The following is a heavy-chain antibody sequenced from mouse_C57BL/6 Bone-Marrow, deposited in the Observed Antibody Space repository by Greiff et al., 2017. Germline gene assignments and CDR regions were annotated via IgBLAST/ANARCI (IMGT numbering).Heavy chain of an antibody. D-gene: IGHD2-5*01. J-gene: IGHJ1*03. CDR3: ARPYYSNYWYFDV. V-gene: IGHV1-55*01. Sequence: QVQLQQPGAELVKPGASVKMSCKASGYTFTSYWITWVKQRPGQGLEWIGDIYPGSGSTHYNEKFKSKATLTVDTASSTAYMQLSILTSEYSAVYYGARPYYSNYWYFDVWGTGTTVTVSS. CDR1: GYTFTSYW. CDR2: IYPGSGST.